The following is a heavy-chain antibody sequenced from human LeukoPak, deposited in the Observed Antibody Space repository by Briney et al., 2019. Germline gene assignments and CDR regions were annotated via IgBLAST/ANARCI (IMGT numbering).Heavy chain of an antibody. V-gene: IGHV4-30-4*01. J-gene: IGHJ2*01. Sequence: SETLSLTCTVSGGSISSGDYYWSWIRQPPGRGLEWIGNIYYSGSTYYNPSLKSRLTISVDTSKNQFSLKLSSVTAADTAVYYCASQDTYYYDSSGYPASFDLWGRGTLVTVSS. CDR1: GGSISSGDYY. CDR3: ASQDTYYYDSSGYPASFDL. CDR2: IYYSGST. D-gene: IGHD3-22*01.